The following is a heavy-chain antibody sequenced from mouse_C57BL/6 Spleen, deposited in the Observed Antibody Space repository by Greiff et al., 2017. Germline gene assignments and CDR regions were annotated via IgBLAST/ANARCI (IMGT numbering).Heavy chain of an antibody. V-gene: IGHV1-15*01. CDR1: GYTFTDYE. CDR2: IDPETGGT. J-gene: IGHJ1*03. CDR3: TRNYYGSSYDWYFDV. D-gene: IGHD1-1*01. Sequence: VQLQQPGAELVRPGASVTLSCKASGYTFTDYEMHWVKQTPVHGLEWIGAIDPETGGTAYNQKFKGKAILTADKSSSTAYMELRSLTSEDSAVYYCTRNYYGSSYDWYFDVWGTGTTVTVSS.